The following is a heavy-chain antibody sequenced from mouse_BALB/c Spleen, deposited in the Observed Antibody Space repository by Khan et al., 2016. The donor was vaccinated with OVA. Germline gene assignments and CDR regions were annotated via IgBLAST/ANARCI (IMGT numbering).Heavy chain of an antibody. Sequence: VQLKESGPGLVQPSQSLSITCTVSGFSLTTYGIHCFRQSPGKGLEGLGVNRSGGSTDYNAAFIYRLNITKDNSKSQVFFIMNSLQADDAAMYYCARNSYMYAFTYWGQGTLVTVSA. V-gene: IGHV2-2*01. CDR3: ARNSYMYAFTY. CDR2: NRSGGST. CDR1: GFSLTTYG. D-gene: IGHD2-14*01. J-gene: IGHJ3*01.